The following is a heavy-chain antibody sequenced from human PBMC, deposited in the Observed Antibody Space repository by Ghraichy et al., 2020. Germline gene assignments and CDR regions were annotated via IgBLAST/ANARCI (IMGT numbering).Heavy chain of an antibody. V-gene: IGHV3-64D*06. D-gene: IGHD3-10*01. CDR2: ISSNGGST. CDR1: GFTFSSYA. Sequence: GGSLRLSCSASGFTFSSYAMHWVRQAPGKGLEYVSAISSNGGSTYYADSVKGRFTISRDNSKNTLYLQMSSLRAEDTAVYCCVKEGGYGSGSYFRWSRYGMDVWGQGTTVTVSS. J-gene: IGHJ6*02. CDR3: VKEGGYGSGSYFRWSRYGMDV.